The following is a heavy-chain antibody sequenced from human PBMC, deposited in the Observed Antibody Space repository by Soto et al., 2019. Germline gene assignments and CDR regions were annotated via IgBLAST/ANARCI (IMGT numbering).Heavy chain of an antibody. CDR1: GFTSWDYD. Sequence: GGSLRLSCAASGFTSWDYDMSWIRQAPGKGLEWVSYISRSGNTMYYGDYVKGRFTISRDNSKNTLYLQMNSLRAEDTAVYYCAKGMSNLHCYFDYWGQGTLVTVSS. V-gene: IGHV3-11*01. J-gene: IGHJ4*02. CDR2: ISRSGNTM. CDR3: AKGMSNLHCYFDY.